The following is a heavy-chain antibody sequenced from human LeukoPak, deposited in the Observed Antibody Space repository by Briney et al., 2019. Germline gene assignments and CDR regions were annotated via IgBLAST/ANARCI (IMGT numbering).Heavy chain of an antibody. V-gene: IGHV3-74*01. Sequence: GGSLRLSCAASGFTFSNYWMHWVRQAPGKGLVWVSRINSDGSSTSYADSVKDRFSISRDNAKNSLYLQMNSLRKEDTALYYCAKDWGSGYRQENYLDYWGQGTLVTVSS. D-gene: IGHD3-22*01. J-gene: IGHJ4*02. CDR2: INSDGSST. CDR3: AKDWGSGYRQENYLDY. CDR1: GFTFSNYW.